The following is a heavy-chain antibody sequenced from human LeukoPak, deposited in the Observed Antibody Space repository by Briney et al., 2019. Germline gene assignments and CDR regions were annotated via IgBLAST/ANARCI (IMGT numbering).Heavy chain of an antibody. J-gene: IGHJ3*02. V-gene: IGHV4-59*11. CDR2: IYYRGTT. Sequence: SETLSLTCSVSGSSISPHHWTWIRQAPGEGLEWMGYIYYRGTTNYSPSLKNRLTMSVDTSKNQISLKLTSVTAADTAVYYCARNQPSCPGLGFCSFDIWGQGTLATVSS. CDR1: GSSISPHH. D-gene: IGHD3-3*01. CDR3: ARNQPSCPGLGFCSFDI.